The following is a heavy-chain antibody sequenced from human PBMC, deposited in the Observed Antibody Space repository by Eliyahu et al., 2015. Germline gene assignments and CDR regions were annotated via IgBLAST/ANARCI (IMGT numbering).Heavy chain of an antibody. CDR3: AKNTGGITIFGVVVNGFDQ. D-gene: IGHD3-3*01. J-gene: IGHJ4*02. Sequence: EVQLLESGGGLAQPGGSLRLSCXASXFTFGXXAMNWVRQAPGEGLEWVSGISATGSTYYAESVEGRFTISRDNSRNTLYLQMSSLRAEDTALYYCAKNTGGITIFGVVVNGFDQWGQGTLVTVSS. CDR1: XFTFGXXA. V-gene: IGHV3-23*01. CDR2: ISATGST.